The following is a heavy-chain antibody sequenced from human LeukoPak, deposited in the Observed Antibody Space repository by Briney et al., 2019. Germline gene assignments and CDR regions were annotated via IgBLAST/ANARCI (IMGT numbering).Heavy chain of an antibody. V-gene: IGHV5-51*01. CDR2: IYPGDSDT. CDR1: GYSFTSYW. J-gene: IGHJ4*02. CDR3: ARLGIVGAASGGPDY. Sequence: PGESLKISCKCSGYSFTSYWIGWVRQMPGKGLEWMGIIYPGDSDTRYSPSFQGQVTISADKSISTAYLQWSSLKASDTAMYYCARLGIVGAASGGPDYWGQGTLVTVSS. D-gene: IGHD1-26*01.